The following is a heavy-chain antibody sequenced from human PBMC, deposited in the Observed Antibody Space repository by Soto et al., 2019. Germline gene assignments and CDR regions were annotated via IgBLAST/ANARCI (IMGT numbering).Heavy chain of an antibody. J-gene: IGHJ6*02. Sequence: PGGSLRLSCAASGFTFSSYAMKWVRQVPGKGLEWVSLISESGTITYYADSVKGRFTISRDNSGNTLFLQMYSLRAEDTAVYYCARYIPVMRYYGMDVWGQGTTVTVSS. CDR3: ARYIPVMRYYGMDV. D-gene: IGHD2-2*01. V-gene: IGHV3-23*01. CDR2: ISESGTIT. CDR1: GFTFSSYA.